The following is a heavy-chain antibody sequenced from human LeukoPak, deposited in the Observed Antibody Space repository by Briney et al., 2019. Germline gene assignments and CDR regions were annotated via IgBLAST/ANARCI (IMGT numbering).Heavy chain of an antibody. D-gene: IGHD6-6*01. Sequence: ASVKVSCKVSGYTLTELSMHWVRQAPGKGLEWMGGFDPEDGETIYAQKLQGRVTMTTDTSTSTAYMELRSLRSDDTAVYYCARVTRSSIAARLADYWGQGTLVTVSS. CDR1: GYTLTELS. J-gene: IGHJ4*02. V-gene: IGHV1-24*01. CDR2: FDPEDGET. CDR3: ARVTRSSIAARLADY.